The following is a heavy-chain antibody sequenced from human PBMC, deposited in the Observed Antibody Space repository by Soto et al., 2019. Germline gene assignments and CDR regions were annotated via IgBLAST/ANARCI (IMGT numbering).Heavy chain of an antibody. V-gene: IGHV3-23*01. D-gene: IGHD4-4*01. J-gene: IGHJ6*02. CDR2: ISGSGGST. CDR1: GFTFSSYA. Sequence: GGSLRLSCAASGFTFSSYAMGWVRQAPGKGLEWVSAISGSGGSTYYADSVKGRFTISRDNSKNTLYLQMNSLRAEDTAVYYCAKAVGYGNTPYYYGMDVWGQGTTVTVSS. CDR3: AKAVGYGNTPYYYGMDV.